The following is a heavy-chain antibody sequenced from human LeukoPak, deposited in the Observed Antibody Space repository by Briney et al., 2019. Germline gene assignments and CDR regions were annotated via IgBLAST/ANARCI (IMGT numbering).Heavy chain of an antibody. CDR1: GFTFSSYS. Sequence: GGSLRLSCAASGFTFSSYSVNWVRQAPGKGLEWVSSISSSSSYIYYVDSVKVRFTISRDNAKNSLYLQMNSLRAEDTAVYYCARDQDLAVGLPWYFDYWGQGTLVTVSS. CDR2: ISSSSSYI. V-gene: IGHV3-21*01. D-gene: IGHD6-19*01. CDR3: ARDQDLAVGLPWYFDY. J-gene: IGHJ4*02.